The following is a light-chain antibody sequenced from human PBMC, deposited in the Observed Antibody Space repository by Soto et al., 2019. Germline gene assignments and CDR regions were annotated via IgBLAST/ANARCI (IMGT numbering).Light chain of an antibody. Sequence: EIVMTQSPATLSVSPGEIATLSCSASQRVSSHLAWYQQKPGQAPRLLIYAASTRATGIPVRFSGSGSETEFTLTIRSLQSEDSALYYCHQYNNWPWTLGQGTKVDIK. CDR3: HQYNNWPWT. V-gene: IGKV3-15*01. J-gene: IGKJ1*01. CDR1: QRVSSH. CDR2: AAS.